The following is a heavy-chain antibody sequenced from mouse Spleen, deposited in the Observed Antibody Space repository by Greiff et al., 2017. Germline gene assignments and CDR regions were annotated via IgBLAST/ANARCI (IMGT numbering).Heavy chain of an antibody. CDR3: TRKDYGYGY. CDR1: GYTFTDYE. D-gene: IGHD1-2*01. V-gene: IGHV1-15*01. J-gene: IGHJ2*01. Sequence: VQLQESGAELVRPGASVTLSCKASGYTFTDYEMHWVKQTPVHGLEWIGAIDPETGGTAYNQKFKGKAILTADKSSSTAYMELRSLTSEDSAVYYCTRKDYGYGYWGQGTTLTVSS. CDR2: IDPETGGT.